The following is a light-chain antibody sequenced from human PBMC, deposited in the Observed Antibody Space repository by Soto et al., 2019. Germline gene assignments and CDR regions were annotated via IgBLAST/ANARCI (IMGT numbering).Light chain of an antibody. V-gene: IGKV3-11*01. Sequence: EIVLTQSPATLSLSPGERATLSCRASQSVRTSLAWYQQQPGQAPRLLIYDASNKATGIPARFSGSGSGTDFTLTISSLQSEDFAVYYCQQYNKWPRTFGQGTKVEIK. J-gene: IGKJ1*01. CDR3: QQYNKWPRT. CDR2: DAS. CDR1: QSVRTS.